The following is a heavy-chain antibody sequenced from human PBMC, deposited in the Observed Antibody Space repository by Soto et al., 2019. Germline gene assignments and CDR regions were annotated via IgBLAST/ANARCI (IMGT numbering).Heavy chain of an antibody. CDR2: ISYDGSNK. V-gene: IGHV3-30*18. Sequence: QVQLVASGGGVVQPGRSLRLSCAASGFTFSSYGMHWVRQAPGTGLEWVAVISYDGSNKYYADSVKGRFTISRDNSKNALYLQMNSLRAEDTAVYYCAKEGDYSSWYYFDYWGQGTLVTVSS. J-gene: IGHJ4*02. CDR3: AKEGDYSSWYYFDY. D-gene: IGHD4-17*01. CDR1: GFTFSSYG.